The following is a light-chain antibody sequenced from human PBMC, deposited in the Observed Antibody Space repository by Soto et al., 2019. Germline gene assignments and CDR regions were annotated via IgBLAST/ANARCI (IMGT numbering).Light chain of an antibody. CDR1: SSDVGGYNF. CDR3: CSYAGTYTLWV. V-gene: IGLV2-11*01. J-gene: IGLJ3*02. CDR2: DVS. Sequence: QSALTQPRSVSGSPGQSVTISCTGTSSDVGGYNFVSWYQQYPGKAPKLIIYDVSKRPSGVPDRFSGSKSGNTASLTISGLQADDEADYYCCSYAGTYTLWVFGGGTKLTV.